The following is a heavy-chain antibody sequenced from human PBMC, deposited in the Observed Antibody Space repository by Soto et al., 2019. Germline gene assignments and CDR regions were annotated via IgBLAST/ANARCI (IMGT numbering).Heavy chain of an antibody. CDR2: ISYDGSNK. CDR1: GFTFSSYA. D-gene: IGHD1-26*01. V-gene: IGHV3-30-3*01. CDR3: ARGWGDPSEPPPY. Sequence: GGSLRLSCAASGFTFSSYAMHWVRQAPGKGLEWVAVISYDGSNKYYADSVKGRFTISRDNSKNTLYLQMNSLRAEDTAVYYCARGWGDPSEPPPYWGQGTLVTVSS. J-gene: IGHJ4*02.